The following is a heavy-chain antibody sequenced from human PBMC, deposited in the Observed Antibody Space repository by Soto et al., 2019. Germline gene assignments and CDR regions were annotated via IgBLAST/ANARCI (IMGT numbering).Heavy chain of an antibody. CDR1: GLTISGKKY. J-gene: IGHJ3*01. D-gene: IGHD1-1*01. Sequence: DVQLVESGGGLIKPGESLRLSCAAVGLTISGKKYVAWVRQAPGKGLEWVSALYDVDGSFYANSVTGRFTTSSDSSKTTVYLHMNDLRPDDTAVYYCATGHDREHAFDVWGQGTTVTISS. CDR3: ATGHDREHAFDV. CDR2: LYDVDGS. V-gene: IGHV3-53*01.